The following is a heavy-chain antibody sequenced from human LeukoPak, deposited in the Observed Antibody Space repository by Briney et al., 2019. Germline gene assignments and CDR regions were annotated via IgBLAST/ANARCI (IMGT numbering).Heavy chain of an antibody. Sequence: QPGRSLRLSCAASGFTFSSYGMHWVRQAPGKGLEWVAVISYDGSNKYYADSVKGRFTISRDNSKNTLYLQMNSLRAEDTAVYCCAKDRDIVVVPAASFFDYWGQGTLVTVSS. CDR2: ISYDGSNK. CDR3: AKDRDIVVVPAASFFDY. CDR1: GFTFSSYG. D-gene: IGHD2-2*01. J-gene: IGHJ4*02. V-gene: IGHV3-30*18.